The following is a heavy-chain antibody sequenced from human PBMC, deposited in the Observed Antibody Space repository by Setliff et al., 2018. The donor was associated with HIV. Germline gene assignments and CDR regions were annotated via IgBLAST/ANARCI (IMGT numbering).Heavy chain of an antibody. Sequence: ASVKVSCKPSGYTFTTYTIHWVRQAPGQRLEWMGWINAGNGNTKYSQEFQGRVSLTRDTSTSTVYMELSRLKSEDTAVYYCVRGYWTITAAERLFDYWGQGTLVTVSS. J-gene: IGHJ4*02. CDR1: GYTFTTYT. V-gene: IGHV1-3*03. D-gene: IGHD6-13*01. CDR2: INAGNGNT. CDR3: VRGYWTITAAERLFDY.